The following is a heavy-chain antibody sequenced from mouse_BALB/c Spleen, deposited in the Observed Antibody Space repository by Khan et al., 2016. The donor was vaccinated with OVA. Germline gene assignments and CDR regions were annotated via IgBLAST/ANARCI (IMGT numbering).Heavy chain of an antibody. CDR3: ARGLAY. CDR2: ISYSGST. V-gene: IGHV3-2*02. J-gene: IGHJ3*01. CDR1: GYSITSDYA. Sequence: EVQLQESGPGLVKPSQSLSLTCTVTGYSITSDYAWNWIRQFPGNKLEWMGYISYSGSTSYTQYLKSRTSITRDTSKNQFFLQLNYVTAEDTATYYCARGLAYWGQGTLVTVSA.